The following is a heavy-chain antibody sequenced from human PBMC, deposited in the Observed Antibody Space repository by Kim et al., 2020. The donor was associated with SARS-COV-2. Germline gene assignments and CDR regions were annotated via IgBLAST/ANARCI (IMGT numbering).Heavy chain of an antibody. CDR1: GFTFSYYS. J-gene: IGHJ6*02. CDR3: ARDAVVTFYEYTWGRYRPPSEGRMDV. Sequence: GGSLRLSCAASGFTFSYYSMHWVRQPPGKGLEWVALISYDENNKYYTDSVKGRFTISRDNSKNMLYLQMSSLTAADTAVYYCARDAVVTFYEYTWGRYRPPSEGRMDVWGQGTTVTVSS. D-gene: IGHD3-16*02. V-gene: IGHV3-30*04. CDR2: ISYDENNK.